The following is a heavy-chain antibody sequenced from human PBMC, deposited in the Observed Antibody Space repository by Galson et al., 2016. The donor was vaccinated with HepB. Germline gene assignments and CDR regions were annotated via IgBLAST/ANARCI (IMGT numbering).Heavy chain of an antibody. CDR2: INTNPGKS. D-gene: IGHD2-2*01. CDR1: GYTVTTYA. J-gene: IGHJ3*02. CDR3: ARDMGYCSTTSCYVTAFDM. Sequence: SVKVSCKASGYTVTTYAMNWVRQAPGQGLEWMGWINTNPGKSTYAQGFTGRFVFSLDTSVSTAYLQISGLKAEDTALYYCARDMGYCSTTSCYVTAFDMWGQGTMITVSA. V-gene: IGHV7-4-1*02.